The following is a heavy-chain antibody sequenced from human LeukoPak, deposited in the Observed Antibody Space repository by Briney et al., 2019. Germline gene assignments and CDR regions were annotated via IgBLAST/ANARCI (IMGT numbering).Heavy chain of an antibody. Sequence: ASVKVSCKASGYTFTGCYMHWVRQAPGQGLEWMGWINPNSGGTNYAQKFQGWVTMTRDTSISTAYMELSRLRSDDTAVYYCARSASDYDFWSGFSTWFDPWGQGTLVTVSS. D-gene: IGHD3-3*01. CDR1: GYTFTGCY. V-gene: IGHV1-2*04. CDR3: ARSASDYDFWSGFSTWFDP. J-gene: IGHJ5*02. CDR2: INPNSGGT.